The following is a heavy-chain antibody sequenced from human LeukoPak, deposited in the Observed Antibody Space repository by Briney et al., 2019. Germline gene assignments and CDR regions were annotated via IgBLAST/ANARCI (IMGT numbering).Heavy chain of an antibody. CDR3: ARIKKNALDI. CDR1: GFTFSSYE. CDR2: ISSSGSTI. Sequence: GGSLRLSCAASGFTFSSYEMNWVRQAPGKGLEWVSYISSSGSTIYYADSVKGRFTISRDNAKNSLYLQMNSLRAEDTAVYYCARIKKNALDIWGQGTMVTVSS. V-gene: IGHV3-48*03. J-gene: IGHJ3*02.